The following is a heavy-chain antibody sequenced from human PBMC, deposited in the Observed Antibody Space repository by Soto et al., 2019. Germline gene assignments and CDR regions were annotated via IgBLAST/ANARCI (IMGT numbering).Heavy chain of an antibody. CDR2: MNPNSGNT. J-gene: IGHJ3*02. CDR3: ARGINYYASGDDAFDI. Sequence: QVQLVQSGAEVKKPGASVKVSCKASGYTFTSYDINWVRQATGHGLEWMGWMNPNSGNTGYAQKFQGSVTMTRTTTMRTAYMELGSLRSEDTAVYYCARGINYYASGDDAFDIWGQGTMVTVSS. CDR1: GYTFTSYD. D-gene: IGHD3-10*01. V-gene: IGHV1-8*01.